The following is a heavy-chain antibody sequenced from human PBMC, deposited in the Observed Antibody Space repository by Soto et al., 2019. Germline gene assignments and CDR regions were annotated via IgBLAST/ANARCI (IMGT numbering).Heavy chain of an antibody. Sequence: GGSLRLSCAASGFTFSSYAMTWVRQAPGKGLEWVSDISGSGDTTHYANSVKGRFIISRDNSENTLYLQMNSLRAEDTAVYYCAKDYRSGWSDFHYWGQGTLVTVSS. CDR3: AKDYRSGWSDFHY. CDR1: GFTFSSYA. D-gene: IGHD6-19*01. CDR2: ISGSGDTT. J-gene: IGHJ4*02. V-gene: IGHV3-23*01.